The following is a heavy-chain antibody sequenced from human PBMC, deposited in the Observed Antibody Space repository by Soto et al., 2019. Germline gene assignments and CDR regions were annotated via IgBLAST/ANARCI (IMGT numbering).Heavy chain of an antibody. CDR2: ISYDGSKE. V-gene: IGHV3-30*18. CDR1: GFTFNIYG. D-gene: IGHD6-19*01. CDR3: AKVTDSSGWYPYYYGIDV. Sequence: QVQLVESGGGVVQPGKSLRLSCAASGFTFNIYGMQWVRQAPGKGLEWVAVISYDGSKEYYGDSVKGRFTISRDNSKNTLYQQMNSLRSEDTAVYYCAKVTDSSGWYPYYYGIDVWGQGTTVTISS. J-gene: IGHJ6*02.